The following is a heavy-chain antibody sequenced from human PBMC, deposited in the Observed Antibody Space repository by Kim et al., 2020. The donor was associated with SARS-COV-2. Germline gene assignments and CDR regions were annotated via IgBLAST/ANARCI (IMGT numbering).Heavy chain of an antibody. CDR2: IYHSGST. CDR1: GGSITSSNW. D-gene: IGHD2-2*01. V-gene: IGHV4-4*02. J-gene: IGHJ3*02. Sequence: SETLSLTCAVSGGSITSSNWWSWVRQPPGKGLEWIGEIYHSGSTNYNPSLKSRVTISVDKSKKQFYLKLTSVTAADTAVYSCVRGSTTSSYAFDIWGQGTMVTVSS. CDR3: VRGSTTSSYAFDI.